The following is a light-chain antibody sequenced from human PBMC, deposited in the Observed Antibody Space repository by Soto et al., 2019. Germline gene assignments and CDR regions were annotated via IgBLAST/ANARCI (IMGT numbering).Light chain of an antibody. J-gene: IGKJ4*01. V-gene: IGKV2-28*01. CDR1: QSLRNSNGHTY. CDR2: LGS. CDR3: MQALQTPLT. Sequence: DIVMTQSPLSLPVIPGEPASISCRSSQSLRNSNGHTYLDWYLQKPGQSPQLLIYLGSSRASGVPDRFSGSGSGTDFTLKISRVEAEDVGVYYCMQALQTPLTFGGGTKVEIK.